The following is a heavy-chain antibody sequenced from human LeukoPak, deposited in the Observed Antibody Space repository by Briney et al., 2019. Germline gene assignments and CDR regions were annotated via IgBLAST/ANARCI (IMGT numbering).Heavy chain of an antibody. CDR2: IYYSGVT. J-gene: IGHJ6*02. CDR3: ARLRSVASTDAKYYYYGMDV. CDR1: GGSISSYY. Sequence: SETLSLTCSVSGGSISSYYWSWIRQPPGKGLEWIGHIYYSGVTNYNPSLKSRVTMSLDTSKNQFFVKLSSVTAADAAVYHCARLRSVASTDAKYYYYGMDVWGQGTTVTVPS. V-gene: IGHV4-59*01. D-gene: IGHD6-6*01.